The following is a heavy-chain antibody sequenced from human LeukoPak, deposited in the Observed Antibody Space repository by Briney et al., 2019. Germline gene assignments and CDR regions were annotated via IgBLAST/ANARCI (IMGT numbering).Heavy chain of an antibody. D-gene: IGHD6-6*01. J-gene: IGHJ5*02. V-gene: IGHV4-38-2*01. CDR3: ARNSSSSSPPERYNWFDP. CDR1: GYSISSGYY. Sequence: SETLSLTCAVSGYSISSGYYWGWIRQPPGKGLEWIGSIYHSGSTYYNPSLKSRIIISVDTSKNQFSLKLSSVTAADTAVYYCARNSSSSSPPERYNWFDPWGQGTLVTVSS. CDR2: IYHSGST.